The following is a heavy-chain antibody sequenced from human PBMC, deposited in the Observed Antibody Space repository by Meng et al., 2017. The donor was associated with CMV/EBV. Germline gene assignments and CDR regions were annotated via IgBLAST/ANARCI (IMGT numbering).Heavy chain of an antibody. V-gene: IGHV3-66*02. Sequence: FTVSSNYMSWVRQAPGKGLEWVSVIYSGGSTYYADSVKGRFTISRDNSKNTLYLQMNSLRAEDTAVYYCARDSGRGYSYGSNWYFDLWGRGTLVTVSS. CDR3: ARDSGRGYSYGSNWYFDL. CDR2: IYSGGST. CDR1: FTVSSNY. J-gene: IGHJ2*01. D-gene: IGHD5-18*01.